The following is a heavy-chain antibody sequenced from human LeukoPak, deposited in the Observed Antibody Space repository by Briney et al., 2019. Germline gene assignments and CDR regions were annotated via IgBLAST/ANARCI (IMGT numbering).Heavy chain of an antibody. CDR2: ISGSGLST. Sequence: GSLRLSCASSGFTFRSYAMSWVRQAPGKGLEWVSVISGSGLSTYYADSVKGRFTISRDNSKNTLYLQMNSLRAEDTAVYYCAKDIHYYGSDNYDQGPAYYYMDVWGKGTTVTVSS. J-gene: IGHJ6*03. D-gene: IGHD3-10*01. CDR1: GFTFRSYA. CDR3: AKDIHYYGSDNYDQGPAYYYMDV. V-gene: IGHV3-23*01.